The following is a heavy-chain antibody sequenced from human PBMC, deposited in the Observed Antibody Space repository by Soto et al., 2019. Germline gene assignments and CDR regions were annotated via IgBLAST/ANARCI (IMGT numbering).Heavy chain of an antibody. CDR3: ARGNLGITKTGTWYEFDY. CDR1: GDSISSYY. D-gene: IGHD2-15*01. Sequence: KSSETLSLTCTVSGDSISSYYWTWIRQPPGKGLEYIGYIYYSGRTYYNPSLKSRVTISVDTSKNQFSLKLSSVTAADTAVYYCARGNLGITKTGTWYEFDYWGQGTLVTVSS. J-gene: IGHJ4*02. V-gene: IGHV4-59*01. CDR2: IYYSGRT.